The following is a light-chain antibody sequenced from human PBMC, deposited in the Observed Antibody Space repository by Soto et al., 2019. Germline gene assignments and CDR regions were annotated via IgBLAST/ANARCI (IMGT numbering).Light chain of an antibody. V-gene: IGKV3-11*01. CDR2: DAS. Sequence: EIVLTQSPATLSLSPGERATLSCRASQSVRSYLAWYQQKPGQAPRLLIYDASNRATGIPARFSGSGSGTDFTLTISSLEPEDFAVYYCQQRSNWPFTFGG. CDR3: QQRSNWPFT. CDR1: QSVRSY. J-gene: IGKJ4*01.